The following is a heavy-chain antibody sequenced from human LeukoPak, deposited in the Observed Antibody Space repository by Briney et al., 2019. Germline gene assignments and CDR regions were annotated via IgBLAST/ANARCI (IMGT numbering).Heavy chain of an antibody. CDR1: GFTFSSYE. CDR3: ARDRIAVAAAFDI. D-gene: IGHD6-19*01. J-gene: IGHJ3*02. V-gene: IGHV3-48*03. CDR2: ISSSGNTI. Sequence: PGGSLRLSCAASGFTFSSYEMNRVRQAPGKGLEWVSHISSSGNTIYYADSVKGRLTISRDNAKKSLYLRMNSLRAEDTAVYYCARDRIAVAAAFDIWGQGTVVTVSS.